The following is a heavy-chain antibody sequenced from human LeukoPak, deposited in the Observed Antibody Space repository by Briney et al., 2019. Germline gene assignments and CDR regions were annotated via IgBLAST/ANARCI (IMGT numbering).Heavy chain of an antibody. Sequence: ASVKVSCKASGYTFTGYYMHWVRQAPGQGLEWMGWINPNSGGTNYAQKFQGRVTMTRDASISTAYMELSRLRSDDTAVYYCARDTYDIGASDYWGQGTLVTVSS. CDR3: ARDTYDIGASDY. CDR2: INPNSGGT. V-gene: IGHV1-2*02. CDR1: GYTFTGYY. D-gene: IGHD3-22*01. J-gene: IGHJ4*02.